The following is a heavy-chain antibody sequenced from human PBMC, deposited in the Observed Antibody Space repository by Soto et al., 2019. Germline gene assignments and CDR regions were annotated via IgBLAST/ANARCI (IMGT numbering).Heavy chain of an antibody. V-gene: IGHV1-2*04. D-gene: IGHD3-22*01. CDR3: ARGTTLNDFDYYDSSGYSDY. CDR2: INPNSGGT. J-gene: IGHJ4*02. CDR1: GYTFTGYY. Sequence: ASVKVSCKASGYTFTGYYMHWVRQAPGQGLEWMGWINPNSGGTNYAQKFQGWVTMTRDTSISTAYMELSRLRSDDTAVYYCARGTTLNDFDYYDSSGYSDYWGQGTLVTVSS.